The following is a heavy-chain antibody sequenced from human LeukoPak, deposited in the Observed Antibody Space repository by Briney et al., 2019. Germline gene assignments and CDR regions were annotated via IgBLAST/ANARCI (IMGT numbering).Heavy chain of an antibody. Sequence: GGSLRLSCAASGFTFSDYGMHWVRQAQGKGLEWVAVIWYDGSNKYYADSVKGRFTISRDNSKNTLYLQMNSLRAEDTAVYYCAKALNGLVDYWGQGTLVTVSS. J-gene: IGHJ4*02. V-gene: IGHV3-33*06. D-gene: IGHD6-19*01. CDR2: IWYDGSNK. CDR3: AKALNGLVDY. CDR1: GFTFSDYG.